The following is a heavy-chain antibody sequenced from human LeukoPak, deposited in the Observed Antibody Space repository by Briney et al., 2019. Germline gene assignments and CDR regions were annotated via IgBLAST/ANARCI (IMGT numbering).Heavy chain of an antibody. CDR2: ISSSSSYI. D-gene: IGHD5-12*01. CDR3: AIDYRVVATISPLDY. CDR1: GFTFSSYS. V-gene: IGHV3-21*01. J-gene: IGHJ4*02. Sequence: PGGSLRLSCAASGFTFSSYSMNWVRQAPGKGLEWVSSISSSSSYIYYADSVKGRFTISRDNAKNSLYLQMNSLRAEDTAVYYCAIDYRVVATISPLDYWGQGTLVTVSS.